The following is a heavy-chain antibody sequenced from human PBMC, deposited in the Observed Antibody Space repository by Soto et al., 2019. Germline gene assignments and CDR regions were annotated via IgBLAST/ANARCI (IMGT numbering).Heavy chain of an antibody. V-gene: IGHV2-5*02. CDR1: GFSLSTSGVG. CDR2: IYWDDDK. J-gene: IGHJ4*02. D-gene: IGHD3-3*01. CDR3: AHSTSLEWLPDYFDY. Sequence: SGPTLVNPTQTLTLTCTFSGFSLSTSGVGVGWIRQPPGKALEWLALIYWDDDKRYSPSLKSRLTITKGTSKIQVVLTMTNMDPVDTATYYCAHSTSLEWLPDYFDYWGQGTLVTVSS.